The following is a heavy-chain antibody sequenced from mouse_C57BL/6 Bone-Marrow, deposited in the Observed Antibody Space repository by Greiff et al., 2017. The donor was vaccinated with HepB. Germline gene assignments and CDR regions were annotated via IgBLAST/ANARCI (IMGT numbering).Heavy chain of an antibody. V-gene: IGHV1-50*01. CDR3: ARITFDV. Sequence: QVQLQQPGAELVKPGASVKLSCKASGYTFTSYWMQWVKQSPGQGLEWIGEIDPSDSYTNYNQKFKGKATLTVDTSSSTAYMQLSSLTSEDSAVYYCARITFDVWGTGTTVTVSS. D-gene: IGHD1-1*01. J-gene: IGHJ1*03. CDR1: GYTFTSYW. CDR2: IDPSDSYT.